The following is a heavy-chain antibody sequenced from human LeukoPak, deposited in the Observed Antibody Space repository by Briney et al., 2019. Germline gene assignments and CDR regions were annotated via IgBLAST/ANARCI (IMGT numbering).Heavy chain of an antibody. Sequence: SVNVYCKASGRTFSSYAIRWIRPATGQGREWMGRLIPIFGIANYAQKFQGRVMITADKATSTSYMELSSLRSEDTVVYYCARAVEPTVPTGAFDIWGQGTMVPVSS. D-gene: IGHD4-17*01. CDR3: ARAVEPTVPTGAFDI. CDR1: GRTFSSYA. V-gene: IGHV1-69*04. J-gene: IGHJ3*02. CDR2: LIPIFGIA.